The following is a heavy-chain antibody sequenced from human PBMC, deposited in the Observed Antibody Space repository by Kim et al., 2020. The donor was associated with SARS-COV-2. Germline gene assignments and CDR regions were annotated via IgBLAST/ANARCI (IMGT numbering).Heavy chain of an antibody. Sequence: SETLSLTCAVYGGSFSGYYWSWIRQPPGKGLEWIGEINHSGSTNYNPSLKSRVTISVDTSKNQLSLKLSSVTAADTAVYYCARRAVTATQYYYYYYGMDVWGHGTTVTVSS. D-gene: IGHD2-21*02. CDR2: INHSGST. CDR1: GGSFSGYY. J-gene: IGHJ6*02. V-gene: IGHV4-34*01. CDR3: ARRAVTATQYYYYYYGMDV.